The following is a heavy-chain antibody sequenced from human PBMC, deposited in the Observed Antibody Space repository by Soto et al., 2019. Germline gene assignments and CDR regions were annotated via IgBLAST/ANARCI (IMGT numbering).Heavy chain of an antibody. CDR3: ARDTYGDYGQVLDY. D-gene: IGHD4-17*01. CDR1: GFTFSRHW. CDR2: IKEDGSQK. V-gene: IGHV3-7*01. Sequence: GGSLRLSCAASGFTFSRHWMTWVRQAPGKGLEYVANIKEDGSQKYYVDSVKGRFTISRDNAKNSVYLQMNSLRAEDSALYYCARDTYGDYGQVLDYWGQGTLVTVSS. J-gene: IGHJ4*02.